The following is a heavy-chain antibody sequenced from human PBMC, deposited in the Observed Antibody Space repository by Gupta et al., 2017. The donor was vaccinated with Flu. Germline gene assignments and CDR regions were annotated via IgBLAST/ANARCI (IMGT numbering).Heavy chain of an antibody. V-gene: IGHV3-21*01. CDR2: ISSSSSYI. CDR3: ARALTPYCSSTSCSYYYGMDV. CDR1: GFTFSSYS. J-gene: IGHJ6*02. Sequence: EVQLVESGGGPVKPGGSLRSSCAASGFTFSSYSMNWVPPAPGKGLEWVSSISSSSSYIYYADSVKGRFTISRDNAKNSLYLQMNSLRAEDTAVYYCARALTPYCSSTSCSYYYGMDVWGQGTTVTVSS. D-gene: IGHD2-2*01.